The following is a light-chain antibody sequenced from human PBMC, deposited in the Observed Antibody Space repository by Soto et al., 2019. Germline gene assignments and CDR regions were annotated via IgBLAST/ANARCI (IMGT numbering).Light chain of an antibody. V-gene: IGLV2-14*01. J-gene: IGLJ3*02. CDR3: SSYTGSSTLV. Sequence: QSALTQPASVSGSPGQSITISCTGTNRDVGAYNYVSWYQQYPGKAPKLMIFEVSNRPSGVSNRFSGSKSGNTASLTISGLQAEEEAEYHCSSYTGSSTLVFGGGTKLTVL. CDR1: NRDVGAYNY. CDR2: EVS.